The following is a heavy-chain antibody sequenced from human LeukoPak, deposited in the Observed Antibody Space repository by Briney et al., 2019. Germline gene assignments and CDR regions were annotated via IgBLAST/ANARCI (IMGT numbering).Heavy chain of an antibody. J-gene: IGHJ4*02. CDR1: GFTFSSLE. CDR2: ISISGSTI. Sequence: GGSLRLSCAASGFTFSSLEMNWVRQAPGKGLEWVSYISISGSTIYYADSVKGRFTISRDNAKNSLYLQMNSLRAEDTAVYYCARSGWYYDILTGFDYWGQGTLVTVSS. D-gene: IGHD3-9*01. CDR3: ARSGWYYDILTGFDY. V-gene: IGHV3-48*03.